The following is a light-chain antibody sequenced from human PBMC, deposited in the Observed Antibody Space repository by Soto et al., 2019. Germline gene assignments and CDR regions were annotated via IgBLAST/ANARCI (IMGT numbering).Light chain of an antibody. Sequence: DIQMTQSPSTLSASVGDRVTITCRASQNIGSRLAWYQQQPGKAPKVLIYDASSLESGVPSTFSGSGSGTQFTLTISSLQPDDFANYYCHQYKSYWTFGQGTKVDIK. CDR2: DAS. V-gene: IGKV1-5*01. CDR1: QNIGSR. J-gene: IGKJ1*01. CDR3: HQYKSYWT.